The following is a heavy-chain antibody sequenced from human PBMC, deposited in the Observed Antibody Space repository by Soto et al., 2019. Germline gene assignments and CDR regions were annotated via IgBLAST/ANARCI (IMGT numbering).Heavy chain of an antibody. J-gene: IGHJ6*02. Sequence: SETLSLTCTVSGGSISSDNYYWSWIRQPPGKGLEWIGYIYHSGSTNYNPSLKSRVTISVDKSKNQLSLKLSSVTAADTAVYYCARDTGYSSGWYFKGPYYYYGMDVWGQGTTVTVSS. CDR3: ARDTGYSSGWYFKGPYYYYGMDV. CDR2: IYHSGST. V-gene: IGHV4-30-4*01. D-gene: IGHD6-19*01. CDR1: GGSISSDNYY.